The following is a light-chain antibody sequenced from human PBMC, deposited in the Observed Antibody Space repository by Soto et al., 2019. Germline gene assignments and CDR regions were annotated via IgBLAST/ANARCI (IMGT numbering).Light chain of an antibody. J-gene: IGKJ1*01. CDR3: QQYNDWPRT. CDR1: QSITDN. CDR2: GAS. Sequence: EIIMTQSAATLSVSPGERAALSCRASQSITDNLAWYQQKPGLAPSLLIYGASTRATGIPARFSGSGSGTEFTLTISSLQSEDFVVYYCQQYNDWPRTFGQGTKVDIK. V-gene: IGKV3-15*01.